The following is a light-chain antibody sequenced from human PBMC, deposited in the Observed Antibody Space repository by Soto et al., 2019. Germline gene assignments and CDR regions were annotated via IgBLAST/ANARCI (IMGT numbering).Light chain of an antibody. CDR1: QSVSSY. CDR3: QQRSNWPSIT. V-gene: IGKV3-11*01. J-gene: IGKJ5*01. Sequence: EIVLTQSPATLSFSAGERATLSRRASQSVSSYLAWYQQKPGQAPRLLIYDASNRATGIPARFSGSGSGTDFTLTISSLEPEDFAVYYCQQRSNWPSITFGQGTRLEIK. CDR2: DAS.